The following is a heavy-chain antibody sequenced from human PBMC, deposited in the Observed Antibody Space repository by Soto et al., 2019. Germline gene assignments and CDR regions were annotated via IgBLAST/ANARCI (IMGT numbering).Heavy chain of an antibody. Sequence: QVQLQESGPGLVKPSGTLSLTCAVTGGSISSSNWWTWVRQPPGEGLEWVGEISRSGTTNYKPSLKSRVCISVDKSRNEFSLNLGSVTAADTAMYYCARDSASSGVFTWGQGTMVTVSS. CDR2: ISRSGTT. CDR1: GGSISSSNW. CDR3: ARDSASSGVFT. V-gene: IGHV4-4*02. J-gene: IGHJ3*01. D-gene: IGHD6-19*01.